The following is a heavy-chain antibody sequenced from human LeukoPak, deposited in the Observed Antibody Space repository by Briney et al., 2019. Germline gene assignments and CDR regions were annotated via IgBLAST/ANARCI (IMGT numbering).Heavy chain of an antibody. V-gene: IGHV4-59*01. CDR1: CGSINNYY. CDR3: AIFFFKQKTAYEMDV. CDR2: IVYSGST. J-gene: IGHJ6*02. Sequence: PSETLSLTCTFPCGSINNYYWSLVRQPPWKGLEWIGYIVYSGSTNYKPSLKSRVTISVYTSKNQFSLRLSSVTAAGAAVYYCAIFFFKQKTAYEMDVWGHGTTVTVSS. D-gene: IGHD2-21*01.